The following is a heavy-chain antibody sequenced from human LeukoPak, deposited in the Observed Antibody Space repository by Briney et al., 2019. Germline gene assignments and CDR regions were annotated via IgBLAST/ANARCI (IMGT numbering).Heavy chain of an antibody. CDR3: AKGSYGDYGLLDS. CDR1: GFVFVGFA. D-gene: IGHD4-17*01. V-gene: IGHV3-23*01. Sequence: GGSLRLSCSASGFVFVGFALTWVRQAPGKGLEWVSTIITGPTTTYYADSVKGRFTISRDNSKNTLFLQMNSLRVEDTAMYYCAKGSYGDYGLLDSWGQGSLVTVSS. J-gene: IGHJ4*02. CDR2: IITGPTTT.